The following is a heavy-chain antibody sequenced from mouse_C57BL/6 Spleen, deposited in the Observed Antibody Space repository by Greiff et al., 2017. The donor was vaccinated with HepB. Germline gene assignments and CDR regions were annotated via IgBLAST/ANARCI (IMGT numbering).Heavy chain of an antibody. CDR3: ARRDAMDY. Sequence: QVQLQQPGAELVKPGASVKLSCKASGYTFTSYWMQWVKQRPGQGLEWIGEIDPSDSYTNYNQKFKGKATLTVDTSSSTAYMQLSSLTSEDSAVYYCARRDAMDYWGQRTSVTVSS. CDR2: IDPSDSYT. CDR1: GYTFTSYW. J-gene: IGHJ4*01. V-gene: IGHV1-50*01.